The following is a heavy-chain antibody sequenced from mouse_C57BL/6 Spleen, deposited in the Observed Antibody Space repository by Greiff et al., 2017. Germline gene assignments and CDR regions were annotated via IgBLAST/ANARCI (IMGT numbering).Heavy chain of an antibody. Sequence: VQLKESGAELVRPGASVTLSCKASGYTFTDYEMHWVKQTPVHGLEWIGAIDPETGGTAYNQKFKGKAILTADKSSSTAYMELRSLTSEDSAVYYCTRTEVVADYWGQGTTLTVSS. CDR3: TRTEVVADY. V-gene: IGHV1-15*01. CDR2: IDPETGGT. J-gene: IGHJ2*01. D-gene: IGHD1-1*01. CDR1: GYTFTDYE.